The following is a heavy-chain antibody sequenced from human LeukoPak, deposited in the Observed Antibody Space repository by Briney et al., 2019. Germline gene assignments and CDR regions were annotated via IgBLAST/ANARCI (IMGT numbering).Heavy chain of an antibody. D-gene: IGHD1-26*01. CDR2: ISWDGGST. V-gene: IGHV3-43*01. CDR3: AKDGSVGASGDAFDI. Sequence: GGSLRLSCAASGFTFDDYTMHWVRQAPGKGLEWVSLISWDGGSTYYADSVKGRFTISRDNSKNSLYLQMNSLRTEDTALYYCAKDGSVGASGDAFDIWGQGTMVTVSS. CDR1: GFTFDDYT. J-gene: IGHJ3*02.